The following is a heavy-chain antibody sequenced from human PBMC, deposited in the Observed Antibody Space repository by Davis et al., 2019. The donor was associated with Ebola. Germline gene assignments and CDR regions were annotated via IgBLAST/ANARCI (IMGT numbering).Heavy chain of an antibody. D-gene: IGHD3-3*01. CDR2: ISYDGSNK. CDR1: GFTFSSYG. J-gene: IGHJ4*02. Sequence: GGSLRLSCAASGFTFSSYGMHWVRQAPGKGLEWVAVISYDGSNKYYADSVKGRFTISRDNSKNTLYLQMNSLRAEDTAVYYCAKAQWSGSYPALDYWGQGTLVTVSS. V-gene: IGHV3-30*18. CDR3: AKAQWSGSYPALDY.